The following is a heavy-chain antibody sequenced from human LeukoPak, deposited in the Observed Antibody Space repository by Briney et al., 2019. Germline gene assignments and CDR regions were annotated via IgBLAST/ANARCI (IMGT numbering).Heavy chain of an antibody. D-gene: IGHD1-26*01. CDR2: ITGSGSGGRT. J-gene: IGHJ4*02. CDR3: AKAGSIRFDY. V-gene: IGHV3-23*01. CDR1: GFTFSSYA. Sequence: AGGSLRLSCAASGFTFSSYAMSWVRQAPGKGLEWVSGITGSGSGGRTYYADSVKGRFTISRDNSKNTMYLQMSSLRAEDTAVYYCAKAGSIRFDYWGQGALVTVSS.